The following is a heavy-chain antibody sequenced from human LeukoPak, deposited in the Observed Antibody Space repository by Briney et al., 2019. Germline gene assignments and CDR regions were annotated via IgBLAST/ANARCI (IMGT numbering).Heavy chain of an antibody. CDR3: ARDRYGDHTYFDY. V-gene: IGHV4-39*07. Sequence: SETLSLTCTVSGGSIGSSSYYWGWIRQPPGKGLDWIGSIYYSGSTYYNPSLKSRVTISVDRSKNQFSLKLSSVTAADTAVYYCARDRYGDHTYFDYWGQGTLVTVSS. J-gene: IGHJ4*02. D-gene: IGHD4-17*01. CDR1: GGSIGSSSYY. CDR2: IYYSGST.